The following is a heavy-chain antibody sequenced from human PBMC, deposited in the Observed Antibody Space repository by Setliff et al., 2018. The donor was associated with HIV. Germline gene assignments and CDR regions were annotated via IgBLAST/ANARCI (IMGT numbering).Heavy chain of an antibody. D-gene: IGHD5-18*01. V-gene: IGHV4-4*08. CDR3: GRLSETAMASFDS. J-gene: IGHJ4*02. CDR2: IYKRWTP. Sequence: PSETLSLTCTVSGGSINSYHWRWIRQSPVKGLEWIGYIYKRWTPNYSSSLKSRVTISADPSKNQFSLKLTSVTAADTAVYYCGRLSETAMASFDSWGQGTLVTVSS. CDR1: GGSINSYH.